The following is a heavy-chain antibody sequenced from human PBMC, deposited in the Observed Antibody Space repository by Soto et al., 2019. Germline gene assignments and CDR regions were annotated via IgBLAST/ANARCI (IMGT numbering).Heavy chain of an antibody. D-gene: IGHD3-10*01. CDR1: GGSISSYY. J-gene: IGHJ6*02. CDR3: VRQGFGALHGLVDD. V-gene: IGHV4-59*08. Sequence: QVPLQESGPGLVKPSETLSLSCTVSGGSISSYYWSWIRQRPRKGLEWIGFVHDSWGSHYNPPLEGRVAISLDTSKSQCSLRLASVSATDTAEYYCVRQGFGALHGLVDDWGQGATVTVSS. CDR2: VHDSWGS.